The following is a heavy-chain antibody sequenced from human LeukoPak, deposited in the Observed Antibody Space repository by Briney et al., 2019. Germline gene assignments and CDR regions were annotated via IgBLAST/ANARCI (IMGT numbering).Heavy chain of an antibody. CDR3: ARVGREDSGYSWFDP. CDR2: MNPKSGNT. CDR1: GYTFTDYY. V-gene: IGHV1-8*03. Sequence: ASVKVSCKASGYTFTDYYVHWVRQATGQGLEWMGWMNPKSGNTGYAQKFQGRVTITRNTSISTAYMELSSLRSEDTAVYYCARVGREDSGYSWFDPWGQGTLVTVSS. D-gene: IGHD1-26*01. J-gene: IGHJ5*02.